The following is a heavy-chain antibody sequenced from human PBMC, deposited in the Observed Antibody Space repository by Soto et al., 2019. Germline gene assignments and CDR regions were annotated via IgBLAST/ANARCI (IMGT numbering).Heavy chain of an antibody. D-gene: IGHD1-26*01. V-gene: IGHV1-18*01. Sequence: QVHLVQSGAEVKKPGASVTVSCKGSGYAFTTYGITWVRQAPGQGLGWRGWISAHNGNTNYAQKLQGRATGTRDTSTSTAYMELRSLRSDATAGNYCARGSYGDYWGQGARVTVSS. CDR2: ISAHNGNT. CDR3: ARGSYGDY. CDR1: GYAFTTYG. J-gene: IGHJ4*02.